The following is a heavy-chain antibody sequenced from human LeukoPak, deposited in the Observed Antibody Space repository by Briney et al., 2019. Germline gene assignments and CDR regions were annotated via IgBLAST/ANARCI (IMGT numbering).Heavy chain of an antibody. Sequence: ASVNVSCKASGYTFTSYYMHWVRQAPGQGLEWMGIINPSGGSTSYAQKFQGRVTMTSDTSTSTVYMELTSLRSEDTAVYYCATGEYAFDIWGQGTMVTVSS. J-gene: IGHJ3*02. CDR1: GYTFTSYY. CDR3: ATGEYAFDI. V-gene: IGHV1-46*01. CDR2: INPSGGST.